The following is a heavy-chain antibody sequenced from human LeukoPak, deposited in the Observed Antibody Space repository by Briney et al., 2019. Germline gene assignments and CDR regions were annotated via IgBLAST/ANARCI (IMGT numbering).Heavy chain of an antibody. CDR2: ISWNSGSI. D-gene: IGHD2-8*01. J-gene: IGHJ4*02. V-gene: IGHV3-9*01. CDR1: GFTVTSNY. Sequence: GGSLRLSCAASGFTVTSNYMSWVRQAPGKGLEWVSGISWNSGSIGYADSVKGRFTISRDNAKNSLYLQMNSLRAEDTALYYCAKGASGSLMYYYFDYWGQGTQVTVPS. CDR3: AKGASGSLMYYYFDY.